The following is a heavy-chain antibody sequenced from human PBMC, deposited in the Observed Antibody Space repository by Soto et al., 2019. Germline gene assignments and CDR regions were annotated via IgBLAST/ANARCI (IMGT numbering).Heavy chain of an antibody. CDR2: VSANGQGI. V-gene: IGHV3-23*01. D-gene: IGHD2-15*01. CDR1: GFTFSSSA. CDR3: AKDLDVVMVLSATRGLDV. J-gene: IGHJ6*02. Sequence: EVQLLESGGGLVQPGGSLRLSCAASGFTFSSSAISWVRQAPGKGLEWVSAVSANGQGIYYADSVRGRFTISRDNSKNTLSLQMISLRPEDTGVYYCAKDLDVVMVLSATRGLDVWGQGTTVTVSS.